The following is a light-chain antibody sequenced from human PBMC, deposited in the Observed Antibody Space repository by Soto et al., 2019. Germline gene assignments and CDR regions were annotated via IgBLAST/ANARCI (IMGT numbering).Light chain of an antibody. CDR2: GAS. Sequence: VVTQSPVTLSVSPGERVTLSCRASQSVDSDVAWFQHKPGQAPRLLIYGASTRAAGIAARFRVSGYETDFTFTISSLKPEHSATDICQQYNNWVRVTFGQGTKLEIK. CDR1: QSVDSD. V-gene: IGKV3-15*01. J-gene: IGKJ2*01. CDR3: QQYNNWVRVT.